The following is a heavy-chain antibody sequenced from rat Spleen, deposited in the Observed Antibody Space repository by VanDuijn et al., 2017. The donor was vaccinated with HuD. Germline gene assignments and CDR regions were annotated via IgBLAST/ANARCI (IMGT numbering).Heavy chain of an antibody. V-gene: IGHV2-13*01. CDR2: IWGNGST. CDR3: TIHPRY. J-gene: IGHJ2*01. D-gene: IGHD3-1*01. Sequence: QVQLKESGPGLVPPSQTLSLTGTVSGFSLSSYGVIWVRQPPGKGLEWMGVIWGNGSTHYNSALISRLSISRDTSKNQVFLKMNSLQTDDTGTYYCTIHPRYWGQGVMVTVSS. CDR1: GFSLSSYG.